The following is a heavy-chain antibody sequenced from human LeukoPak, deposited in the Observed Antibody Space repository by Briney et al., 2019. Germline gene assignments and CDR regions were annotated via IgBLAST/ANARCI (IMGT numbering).Heavy chain of an antibody. CDR1: GFMFSSYN. D-gene: IGHD3-10*01. CDR2: ISSSSSRI. J-gene: IGHJ4*02. CDR3: ASDYEGIVWFGKLSY. V-gene: IGHV3-48*02. Sequence: PGGSLRLSCAASGFMFSSYNMNWVRQAPGKGLEWLSYISSSSSRIYYADSVKGRFTISRDNAKNSLYLQMNSLRDEDTAVYYCASDYEGIVWFGKLSYWGQGALATVSS.